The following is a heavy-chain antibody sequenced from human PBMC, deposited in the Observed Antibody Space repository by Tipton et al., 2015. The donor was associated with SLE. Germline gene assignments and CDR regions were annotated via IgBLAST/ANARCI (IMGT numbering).Heavy chain of an antibody. CDR1: GVSISSSY. J-gene: IGHJ4*02. D-gene: IGHD6-19*01. CDR2: IYTSGST. V-gene: IGHV4-4*07. CDR3: ARGVAERLGLDF. Sequence: TLSLTCNVSGVSISSSYWSWIRQPAGKGLEWVGRIYTSGSTNYNPSLKSRVTMSLDTSKMQFSLNLNSVTAADTALYFCARGVAERLGLDFWGQGSLVTVSS.